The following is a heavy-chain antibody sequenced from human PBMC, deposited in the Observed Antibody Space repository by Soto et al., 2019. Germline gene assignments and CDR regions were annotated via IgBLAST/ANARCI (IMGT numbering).Heavy chain of an antibody. CDR2: ISAYNGNT. Sequence: ASVKVSCKASGYIFSSYGISWVRQAPGQGLEWMGWISAYNGNTNYAQKLQGRVTMTTDTSTSTAYMELRSLRSDDTAVYYCARGGSNCISTSCYVYYYYGMDVWGQGTKVTGSS. V-gene: IGHV1-18*01. CDR1: GYIFSSYG. CDR3: ARGGSNCISTSCYVYYYYGMDV. J-gene: IGHJ6*02. D-gene: IGHD2-2*01.